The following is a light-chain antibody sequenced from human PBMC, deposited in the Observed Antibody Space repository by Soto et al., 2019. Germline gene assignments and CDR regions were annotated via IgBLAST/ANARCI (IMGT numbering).Light chain of an antibody. V-gene: IGKV3-15*01. CDR1: QSIGSK. Sequence: EIVVTQSPATLSVSPGDTAKLSCRASQSIGSKLGWYQQKPGQAPRLLIYGASTRATGIPARFSGSGSGTEFTLTISSLQSEDLAVYYCQQYNNWSLITFGQGTRLEIK. CDR3: QQYNNWSLIT. CDR2: GAS. J-gene: IGKJ5*01.